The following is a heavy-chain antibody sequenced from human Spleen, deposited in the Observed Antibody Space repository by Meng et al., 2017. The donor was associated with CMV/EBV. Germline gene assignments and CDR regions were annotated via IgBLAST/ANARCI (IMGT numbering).Heavy chain of an antibody. J-gene: IGHJ6*02. CDR3: AGTTVTTLIYYYYGMDV. D-gene: IGHD4-11*01. V-gene: IGHV3-66*02. CDR2: IYSGGST. CDR1: GFTVSSNY. Sequence: GESLKISCAASGFTVSSNYMSWVRQAPGQGLEWVSVIYSGGSTYYADSVKGRFTISRDNSKNTLYLQMNSLRAEDTAVYYCAGTTVTTLIYYYYGMDVWGQGTTVTVSS.